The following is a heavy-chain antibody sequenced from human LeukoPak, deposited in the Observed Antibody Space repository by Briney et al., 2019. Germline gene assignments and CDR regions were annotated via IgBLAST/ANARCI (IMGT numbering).Heavy chain of an antibody. D-gene: IGHD6-6*01. CDR3: ARDFAPEKLTSSFYPFDY. CDR1: GLIFSDYY. Sequence: GGSLRLSCAASGLIFSDYYMSWFRQAPGKGLEWVSYITTTYNTDYADSVKGRFTISRDNSKNTLYLQMNSLRAEDTAVYYCARDFAPEKLTSSFYPFDYWGQGTLVTVSS. J-gene: IGHJ4*02. CDR2: ITTTYNT. V-gene: IGHV3-11*06.